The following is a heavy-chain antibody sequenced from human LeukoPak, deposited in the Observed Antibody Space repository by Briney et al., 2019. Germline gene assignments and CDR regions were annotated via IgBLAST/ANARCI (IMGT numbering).Heavy chain of an antibody. J-gene: IGHJ5*02. D-gene: IGHD6-19*01. CDR2: ISSSGSTI. CDR3: ARDPSSGWYLKGWFDP. V-gene: IGHV3-48*03. CDR1: GFTFSSYE. Sequence: PGGSLRLSCAASGFTFSSYEMNWVRQAPGKGLEWVSYISSSGSTIYYADSVKGRFTISRDNAENSLYLQMNSLRAEDTAVYYCARDPSSGWYLKGWFDPWGQGTLVTVSS.